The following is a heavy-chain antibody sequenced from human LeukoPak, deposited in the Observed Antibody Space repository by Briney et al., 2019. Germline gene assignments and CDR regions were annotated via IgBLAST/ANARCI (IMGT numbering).Heavy chain of an antibody. CDR1: GFTFSSYA. V-gene: IGHV3-23*01. D-gene: IGHD3-16*01. CDR2: ISGSGGST. CDR3: AKSLGGLGSLDY. Sequence: GGSLRLSCAASGFTFSSYAMSWVRQAPGKGLEWVSAISGSGGSTYYADSVKGRFTISRDNSKNTLYLQMNSLRAEDAAVYYCAKSLGGLGSLDYWGQGTLVTVSS. J-gene: IGHJ4*02.